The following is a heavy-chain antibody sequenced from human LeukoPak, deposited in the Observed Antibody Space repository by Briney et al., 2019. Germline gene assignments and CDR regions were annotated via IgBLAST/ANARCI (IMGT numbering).Heavy chain of an antibody. V-gene: IGHV3-23*01. CDR2: ISGSGGST. J-gene: IGHJ3*02. Sequence: GALRLSCAASGFTFSSYAMSWVRPAPGKGLEWVSAISGSGGSTYYADSVKGRFTISRDNSKNTLYLQMNSLRAEDTAVYYCVFGRRWWPHDAFDIWGQGTMVTVSS. D-gene: IGHD5-24*01. CDR3: VFGRRWWPHDAFDI. CDR1: GFTFSSYA.